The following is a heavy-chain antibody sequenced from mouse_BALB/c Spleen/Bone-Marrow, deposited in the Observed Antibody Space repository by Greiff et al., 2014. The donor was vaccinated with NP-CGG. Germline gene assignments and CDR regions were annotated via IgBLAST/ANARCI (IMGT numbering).Heavy chain of an antibody. D-gene: IGHD2-10*02. V-gene: IGHV1S126*01. CDR1: GYTFTSYW. CDR3: TRQYGNYYAMDY. CDR2: IYPSDSYT. J-gene: IGHJ4*01. Sequence: VQLQQSGAELVRPGASVKVSCKASGYTFTSYWINWVKQRPGQGLEWIGNIYPSDSYTNYNQNFKDKATLTVDKSSSTAYMRLCSPTSEDSAVYYCTRQYGNYYAMDYWGQGTSVTVSS.